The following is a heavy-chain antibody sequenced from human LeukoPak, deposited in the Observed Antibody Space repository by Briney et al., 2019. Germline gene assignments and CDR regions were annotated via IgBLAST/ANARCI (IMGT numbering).Heavy chain of an antibody. J-gene: IGHJ4*01. Sequence: GGSLRLSCAASGFTFSNSAMSWVRQAPGKGLEWVSTLSGSGITTYYADSVKGRSTISRDNSKNTLYLQMNSLRAEDTAVYYCAKGIYSSGWSYFDYWGHGTPVTVSS. CDR3: AKGIYSSGWSYFDY. V-gene: IGHV3-23*01. D-gene: IGHD6-19*01. CDR1: GFTFSNSA. CDR2: LSGSGITT.